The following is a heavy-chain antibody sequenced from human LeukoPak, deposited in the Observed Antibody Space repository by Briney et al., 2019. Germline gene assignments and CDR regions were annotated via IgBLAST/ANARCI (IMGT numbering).Heavy chain of an antibody. CDR3: AKGDGSFVVDY. CDR1: GFTFSSYA. Sequence: GRSLRLSCAASGFTFSSYAMHWVRQAPGKGLEWVAIISDDGNNKYYADPVKGRFAISRDNSKNTLYLQMNSLRAEDTAVYYCAKGDGSFVVDYWGQGTLVTVSS. V-gene: IGHV3-30*09. J-gene: IGHJ4*02. D-gene: IGHD6-19*01. CDR2: ISDDGNNK.